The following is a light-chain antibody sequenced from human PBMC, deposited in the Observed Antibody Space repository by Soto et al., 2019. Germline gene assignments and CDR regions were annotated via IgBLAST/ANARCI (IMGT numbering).Light chain of an antibody. CDR1: QSVTAN. Sequence: EIVMTQSPSSLSVSPGERATLSCRASQSVTANLAWYQQKPGQAPRLLIYNGVTRATGIPARFTGSGSGREYTLTISSLQSEDVAMYYCQQYNTWPPFTFGPGTNVELK. V-gene: IGKV3-15*01. J-gene: IGKJ3*01. CDR3: QQYNTWPPFT. CDR2: NGV.